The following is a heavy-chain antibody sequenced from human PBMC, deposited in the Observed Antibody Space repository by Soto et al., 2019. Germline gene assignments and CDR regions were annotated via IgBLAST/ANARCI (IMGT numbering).Heavy chain of an antibody. CDR3: ARDGGSYPYYYYGMDV. J-gene: IGHJ6*02. CDR1: DGSISSYY. V-gene: IGHV4-4*07. CDR2: IYISGST. Sequence: QVQLQESGPGLVKPSETLSLTCTVSDGSISSYYWSWIRQPAGKGLEWVGRIYISGSTNYNPSLKSRVTMSVDTSKNQFSLKLSSVTAADTAVYYCARDGGSYPYYYYGMDVWGHGTTVTVSS. D-gene: IGHD1-26*01.